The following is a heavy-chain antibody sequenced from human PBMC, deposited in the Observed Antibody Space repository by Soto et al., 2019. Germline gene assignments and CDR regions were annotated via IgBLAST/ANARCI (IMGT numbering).Heavy chain of an antibody. J-gene: IGHJ4*02. V-gene: IGHV3-23*01. Sequence: EVQVLESGGGLVQPGGSLRLSCAATGFTFSDFAMSWVRQAPGKGLEWVSRIYGGGNGPHYADYVKGRVTISRDNSKNPSYLQMNSLRAEDTAVYYCAKMEGMDPWTYSFDYWGQGTLVTVSS. CDR2: IYGGGNGP. D-gene: IGHD2-2*03. CDR1: GFTFSDFA. CDR3: AKMEGMDPWTYSFDY.